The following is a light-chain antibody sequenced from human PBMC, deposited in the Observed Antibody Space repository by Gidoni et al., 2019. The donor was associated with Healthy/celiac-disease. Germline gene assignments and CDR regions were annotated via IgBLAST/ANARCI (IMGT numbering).Light chain of an antibody. CDR2: EVS. V-gene: IGLV2-14*01. CDR1: SSDVGCYNY. CDR3: SSYTSSSTLYV. Sequence: QSALTQPASVSGSPGPSITISCTGTSSDVGCYNYVSWYQQHPGKAPKLMIYEVSNRPSGGSNRCSGSKSGNTASLTISGLQAEDEADYYCSSYTSSSTLYVFGTGTKVTVL. J-gene: IGLJ1*01.